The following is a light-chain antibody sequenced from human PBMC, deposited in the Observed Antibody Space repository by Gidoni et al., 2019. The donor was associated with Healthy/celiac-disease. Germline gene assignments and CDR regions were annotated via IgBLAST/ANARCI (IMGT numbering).Light chain of an antibody. Sequence: DIQMTQSPSSLSASVGDRVTITCQARQDISNYLNWYQQKPGKAPKLLIYDASDLETGVPSRFSGSGSGTDFTFTISSLQPEDIATYYCQQYDNLPPMYTFXQXTKLEIK. CDR3: QQYDNLPPMYT. CDR2: DAS. V-gene: IGKV1-33*01. CDR1: QDISNY. J-gene: IGKJ2*01.